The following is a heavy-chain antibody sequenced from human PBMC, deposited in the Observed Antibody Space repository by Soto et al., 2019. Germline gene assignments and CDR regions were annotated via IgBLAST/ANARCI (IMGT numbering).Heavy chain of an antibody. CDR1: GYSFTDYH. Sequence: ASVKVSCKASGYSFTDYHIHWVRQAPEQGLEWLGRINPKSGGTSTAQKFQGWVTMTRDRSISTVYMELTRLRSDDTAVYFCARGHSTDCSNGVCSFFYNHEMDVWRQGTTVTVSS. V-gene: IGHV1-2*04. CDR3: ARGHSTDCSNGVCSFFYNHEMDV. D-gene: IGHD2-8*01. CDR2: INPKSGGT. J-gene: IGHJ6*02.